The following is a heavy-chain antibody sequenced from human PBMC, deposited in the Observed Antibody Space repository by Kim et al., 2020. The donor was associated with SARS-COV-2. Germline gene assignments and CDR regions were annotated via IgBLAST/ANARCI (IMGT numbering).Heavy chain of an antibody. CDR1: GFTFGDYA. V-gene: IGHV3-49*03. CDR2: IRSKAYGGTT. Sequence: GGSLRLSCTASGFTFGDYAMSWFRQAPGKGLEWLGFIRSKAYGGTTEYAATVKGRFTISRDDSKSIAYLQMNSLKTEDTAVYYCTRDRSFYGWELAFDYWGQGTLVTVSS. D-gene: IGHD1-26*01. J-gene: IGHJ4*02. CDR3: TRDRSFYGWELAFDY.